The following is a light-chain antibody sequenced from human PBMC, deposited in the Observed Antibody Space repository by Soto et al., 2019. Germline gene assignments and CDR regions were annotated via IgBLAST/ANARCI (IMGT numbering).Light chain of an antibody. V-gene: IGKV1-33*01. J-gene: IGKJ5*01. Sequence: DIHMTQSPSSLFAFVGDRVPISCQATQDINIYLNWYQQKPGKAPNLLIYDASNLEIGVPSRFSGSGSGTHFTFTISSLQTEDIGTYYCQQYDILPITFGRGTRLEIK. CDR2: DAS. CDR3: QQYDILPIT. CDR1: QDINIY.